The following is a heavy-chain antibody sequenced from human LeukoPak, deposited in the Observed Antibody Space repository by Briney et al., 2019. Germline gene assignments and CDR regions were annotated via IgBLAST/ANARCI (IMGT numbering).Heavy chain of an antibody. D-gene: IGHD4-23*01. CDR3: AGSTVVTSPFDY. CDR2: INHSGST. J-gene: IGHJ4*02. V-gene: IGHV4-34*01. CDR1: GGSFSGYY. Sequence: PSETLSLTCAVYGGSFSGYYWSWIRQPPGKGLEWIGEINHSGSTNYNPSLKSRVTMSVDTSKNQFSLKLSSVTAADTAVYYCAGSTVVTSPFDYWGQGTLVTVSS.